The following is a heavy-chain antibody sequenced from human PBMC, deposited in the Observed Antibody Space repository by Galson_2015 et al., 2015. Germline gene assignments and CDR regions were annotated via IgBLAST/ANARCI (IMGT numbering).Heavy chain of an antibody. Sequence: SLRLSCAASGFTFSDFGMHWVRQAPGKGLEWVAVIWYDGNYKYYADSVTGRFTISRDSSKSTLFLQMSSLRADDTAVYYCARGQRGSQFYGLDVWGQGTTVTVSS. CDR2: IWYDGNYK. CDR1: GFTFSDFG. D-gene: IGHD3-10*01. V-gene: IGHV3-33*01. J-gene: IGHJ6*02. CDR3: ARGQRGSQFYGLDV.